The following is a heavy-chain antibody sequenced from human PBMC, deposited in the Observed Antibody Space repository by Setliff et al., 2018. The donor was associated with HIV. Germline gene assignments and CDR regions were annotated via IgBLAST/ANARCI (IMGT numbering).Heavy chain of an antibody. CDR2: FDPEDGET. CDR1: GYTLTELS. Sequence: ASVKVSCKVSGYTLTELSIHWVRQAPGKGLEWMGGFDPEDGETIYAQKFQGRVTMTEDTSTDTAYMELSSLRSEDTAVYYCATVDQRGQWLATNAFDIWGQGTMVTVSS. D-gene: IGHD6-19*01. J-gene: IGHJ3*02. CDR3: ATVDQRGQWLATNAFDI. V-gene: IGHV1-24*01.